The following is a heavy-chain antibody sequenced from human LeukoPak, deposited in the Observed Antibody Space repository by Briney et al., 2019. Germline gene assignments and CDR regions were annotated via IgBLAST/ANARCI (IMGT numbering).Heavy chain of an antibody. CDR3: ARTGTEKDIVVVPAAMRHYYYYGMDV. CDR1: GYIFSSYG. V-gene: IGHV1-18*01. Sequence: ASVKVSCKASGYIFSSYGINWVRQAPGQGLEWMGWISGYNANTNYAQKLQGRVTMTTDTSTSTAYMELRSLRSDDTAVYYCARTGTEKDIVVVPAAMRHYYYYGMDVWGQGTTVTVSS. J-gene: IGHJ6*02. CDR2: ISGYNANT. D-gene: IGHD2-2*01.